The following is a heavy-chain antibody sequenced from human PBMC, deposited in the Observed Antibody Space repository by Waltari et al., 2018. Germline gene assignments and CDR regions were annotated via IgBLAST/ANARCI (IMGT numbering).Heavy chain of an antibody. V-gene: IGHV3-21*01. CDR1: GFTFNSYS. Sequence: EVQLVESGGGLVKPGGSLRLSCAASGFTFNSYSMNWVRQAPGKGLEWVSSIGPSSNYIYYADSVKGRFTISRDNAKKSLYLQMNSLRAEDTAVYYCARDTSWTFDYWGQGTLVTVSS. CDR2: IGPSSNYI. J-gene: IGHJ4*02. D-gene: IGHD2-2*01. CDR3: ARDTSWTFDY.